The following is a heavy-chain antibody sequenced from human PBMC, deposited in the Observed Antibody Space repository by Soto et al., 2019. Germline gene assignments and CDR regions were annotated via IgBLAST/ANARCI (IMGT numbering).Heavy chain of an antibody. J-gene: IGHJ5*02. V-gene: IGHV3-7*01. Sequence: GGSLRLSCAASGFTFSSYWMSWVRQAPGKGLEWVANIKQDGSEKYYVDSVKGRFTISRDNAKNSLYLQMNSLRAEDTAVYYCARVGHGPKGVWFDPWGQGTLVTVSS. CDR3: ARVGHGPKGVWFDP. CDR1: GFTFSSYW. D-gene: IGHD3-16*01. CDR2: IKQDGSEK.